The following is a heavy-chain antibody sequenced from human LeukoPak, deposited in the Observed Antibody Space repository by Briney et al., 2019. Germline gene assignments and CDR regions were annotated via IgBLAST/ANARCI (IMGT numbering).Heavy chain of an antibody. CDR1: GGSFSGYY. D-gene: IGHD6-6*01. CDR2: INHRGTL. CDR3: ARRIGIASRRSYFDY. J-gene: IGHJ4*02. V-gene: IGHV4-34*01. Sequence: SSETLSVTCAVHGGSFSGYYWRWFIQPPGNGLEWIAQINHRGTLNYNPSLHSRVTISLDTSKNQFSLTLSSVTASDTAVYYCARRIGIASRRSYFDYWGQGTLVTVSS.